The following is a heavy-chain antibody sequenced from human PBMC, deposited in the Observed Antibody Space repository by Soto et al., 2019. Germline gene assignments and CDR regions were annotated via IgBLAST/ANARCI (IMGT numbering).Heavy chain of an antibody. D-gene: IGHD6-19*01. Sequence: QVHLVESGGGVVQAGRSLRLSCSASGFAFNIYGVHWVRQAPGKGLEWVAVISHDGSRKYYADSVKGRFTISRDNSKNVLYLQMNRRRVDDTAVYYWVKEYGIAVDGAEMLFDVWGQGALVSVSS. CDR1: GFAFNIYG. J-gene: IGHJ4*02. CDR2: ISHDGSRK. V-gene: IGHV3-30*18. CDR3: VKEYGIAVDGAEMLFDV.